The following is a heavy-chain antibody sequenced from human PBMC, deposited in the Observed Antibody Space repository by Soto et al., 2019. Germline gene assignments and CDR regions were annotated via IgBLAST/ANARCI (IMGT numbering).Heavy chain of an antibody. V-gene: IGHV4-39*01. Sequence: PSETLSLTCTVSGGSVSSSSYYWGWIRQPPGKGLEWIGSIYYSGTTYYNPSLKSRLTISIDTPKNQFFLKMTSVTAADTAVYYCARRAKKAAHDYWGQGTLVTVSS. CDR3: ARRAKKAAHDY. CDR1: GGSVSSSSYY. CDR2: IYYSGTT. J-gene: IGHJ4*02. D-gene: IGHD6-13*01.